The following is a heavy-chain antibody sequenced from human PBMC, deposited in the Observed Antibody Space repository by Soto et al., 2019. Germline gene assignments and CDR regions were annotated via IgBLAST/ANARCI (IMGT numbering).Heavy chain of an antibody. CDR2: IIPIFGTA. CDR3: ASEYDFWSGYYKGVFLRSRSY. Sequence: QVQLVQSGAEVKKPGSSVKVSCKASGGTFSSYAISWVRQAPGQGLEWMGGIIPIFGTAHYAQKFQGRVTITADESMSTAYMELSSLRSEDTAVYYCASEYDFWSGYYKGVFLRSRSYWGQGTLVTVSS. V-gene: IGHV1-69*01. CDR1: GGTFSSYA. J-gene: IGHJ1*01. D-gene: IGHD3-3*01.